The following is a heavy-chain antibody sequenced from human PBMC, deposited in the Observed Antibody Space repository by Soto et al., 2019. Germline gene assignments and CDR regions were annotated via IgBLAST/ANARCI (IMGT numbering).Heavy chain of an antibody. V-gene: IGHV1-8*01. Sequence: ASVKVSCKASGYTFTSYDINLVRQATGQALEWMXLXNXXXGXTXXXQXXTXRVTMTRNTCKSTAYMELRSLRSQDTPVYYCARGGRIAVAWWFDPWGQGTLVTVSS. D-gene: IGHD6-13*01. CDR3: ARGGRIAVAWWFDP. CDR2: XNXXXGXT. CDR1: GYTFTSYD. J-gene: IGHJ5*02.